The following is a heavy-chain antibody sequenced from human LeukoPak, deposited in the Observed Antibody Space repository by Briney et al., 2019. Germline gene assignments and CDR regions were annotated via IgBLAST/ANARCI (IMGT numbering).Heavy chain of an antibody. CDR1: GFTFSSYG. Sequence: GRSLRLSCAASGFTFSSYGMHWVRQAPGQGLEWVAVIWYDGSNKYYADSVKGRFTISRDNSKNTLYLQMNSLRAEDTAVYYCARELPWNYFDYWGQGTLVTVSS. J-gene: IGHJ4*02. D-gene: IGHD1-1*01. CDR3: ARELPWNYFDY. V-gene: IGHV3-33*01. CDR2: IWYDGSNK.